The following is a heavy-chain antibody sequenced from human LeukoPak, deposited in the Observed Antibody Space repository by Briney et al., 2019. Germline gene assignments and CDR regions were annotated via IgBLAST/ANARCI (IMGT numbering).Heavy chain of an antibody. V-gene: IGHV4-34*01. CDR3: ASPYYYGSGSPFDY. CDR2: INHSGST. Sequence: SETLSLTCAVYGGSFSGYYWSWIRQPPGKGLEWIGEINHSGSTNYNPSLKSRVTISVDTSKNQFSLKLSSVTAADTAVYYCASPYYYGSGSPFDYWGQGTLVTVSS. J-gene: IGHJ4*02. D-gene: IGHD3-10*01. CDR1: GGSFSGYY.